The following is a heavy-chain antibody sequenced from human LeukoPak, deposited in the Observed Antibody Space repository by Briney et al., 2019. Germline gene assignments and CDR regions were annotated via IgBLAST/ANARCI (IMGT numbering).Heavy chain of an antibody. CDR1: GFTFSHYG. Sequence: GGSLRLSCAASGFTFSHYGMHWVRQAPGKGLEWVAVIWSDGTEKYYGDAVKGRFTISRDNSRNTVYLQMNSLSPDDTAVYYCARGVEPLAANTLAYWGQGTLVTVSS. D-gene: IGHD1-14*01. J-gene: IGHJ4*02. CDR2: IWSDGTEK. V-gene: IGHV3-33*08. CDR3: ARGVEPLAANTLAY.